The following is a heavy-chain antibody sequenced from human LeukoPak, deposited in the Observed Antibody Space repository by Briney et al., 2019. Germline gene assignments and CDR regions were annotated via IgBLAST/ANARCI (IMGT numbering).Heavy chain of an antibody. CDR2: ISGSGYT. V-gene: IGHV3-23*01. CDR3: DPHDSSSHF. Sequence: GSLRLSCAASGFTVSNNGLSWFRQAPGKGLEWVSDISGSGYTYYAESVKGRFTISRDNSKNTVYLQMNSPRDEDTAVYYCDPHDSSSHFWGQGTLVTGSS. CDR1: GFTVSNNG. J-gene: IGHJ4*02. D-gene: IGHD6-6*01.